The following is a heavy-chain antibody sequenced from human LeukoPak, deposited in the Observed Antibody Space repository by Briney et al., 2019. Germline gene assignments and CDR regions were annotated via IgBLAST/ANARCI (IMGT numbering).Heavy chain of an antibody. Sequence: SETLSLTCAVYGGSFSGYYWSWIRQPPGKGLEWIGEINHSGSTNYNPSLTSRVTISVDTSKNQFSLKLSSVTAADTAVYYCAREPLDYVWGSYRQYYFDYWGQGTLVTVSS. J-gene: IGHJ4*02. CDR1: GGSFSGYY. D-gene: IGHD3-16*02. CDR2: INHSGST. CDR3: AREPLDYVWGSYRQYYFDY. V-gene: IGHV4-34*01.